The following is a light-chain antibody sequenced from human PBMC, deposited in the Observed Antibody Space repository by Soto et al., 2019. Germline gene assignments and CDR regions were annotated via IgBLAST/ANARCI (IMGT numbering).Light chain of an antibody. CDR1: SSDVGAYKY. V-gene: IGLV2-8*01. CDR3: TSYVGSNIWV. CDR2: EVS. Sequence: QSALTQPPSASGSPGQSVTISCTGTSSDVGAYKYVSWYQQYPGKAPKLMIYEVSKRPSGVPDRFSGSKSGNTASLTVSGLQAEDEADYYCTSYVGSNIWVFGGATNLTVL. J-gene: IGLJ3*02.